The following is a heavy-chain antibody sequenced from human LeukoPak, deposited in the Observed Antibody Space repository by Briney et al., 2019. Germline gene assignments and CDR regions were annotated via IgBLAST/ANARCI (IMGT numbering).Heavy chain of an antibody. J-gene: IGHJ4*02. CDR1: GGSISSSSFF. CDR3: AKLTCSSTFCPLDY. CDR2: VSYSGTT. D-gene: IGHD2-2*01. V-gene: IGHV4-39*01. Sequence: PSETLSLTCTVSGGSISSSSFFWAWIRQPPGKGLEWIGTVSYSGTTYYSPSLKSRVTISVDTSKNQFSLRLTSVTAADTALYYCAKLTCSSTFCPLDYWGQGTLVTVSS.